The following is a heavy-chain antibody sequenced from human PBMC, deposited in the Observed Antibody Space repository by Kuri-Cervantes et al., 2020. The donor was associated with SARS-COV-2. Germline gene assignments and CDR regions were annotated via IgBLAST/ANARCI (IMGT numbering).Heavy chain of an antibody. CDR2: IWNDGSNK. Sequence: GGSLRLSCAASGFTFSTYDMYWVRQAPGKGLERVAFIWNDGSNKYYADSVKGRFTISRDNSKNTLYLQMDSLRGDDTAVYYCARDVGDSGSDYWGQGTLVTVSS. CDR3: ARDVGDSGSDY. CDR1: GFTFSTYD. D-gene: IGHD3-10*01. V-gene: IGHV3-33*08. J-gene: IGHJ4*02.